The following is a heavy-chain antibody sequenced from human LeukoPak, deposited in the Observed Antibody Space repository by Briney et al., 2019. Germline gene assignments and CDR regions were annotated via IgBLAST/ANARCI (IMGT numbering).Heavy chain of an antibody. CDR3: ARSYDVWSGSGGNWFDP. CDR1: GYTFTSYG. Sequence: GASVKVSCKASGYTFTSYGFSWVRQAPGQGLEWMGWISAYNGNTNYAQKLQGRVTMTTDTSTSTAYMELRSLRSDDTAVYYCARSYDVWSGSGGNWFDPWGQGTLVTVSS. CDR2: ISAYNGNT. J-gene: IGHJ5*02. D-gene: IGHD3-3*01. V-gene: IGHV1-18*01.